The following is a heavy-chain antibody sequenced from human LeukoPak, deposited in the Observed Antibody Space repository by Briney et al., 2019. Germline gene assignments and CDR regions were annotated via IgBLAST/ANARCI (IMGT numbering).Heavy chain of an antibody. J-gene: IGHJ4*02. V-gene: IGHV1-8*03. CDR3: ARGLRVATSKSLFGY. D-gene: IGHD5-12*01. CDR2: MNPNSGNT. CDR1: GYTFTSYD. Sequence: ASVKVSCKASGYTFTSYDINWVRQATGQGLEWMGWMNPNSGNTGYAQKFQGRVTITRNTSISTAYMELSGLRSEDTAVYYCARGLRVATSKSLFGYWGQGTLVTVSS.